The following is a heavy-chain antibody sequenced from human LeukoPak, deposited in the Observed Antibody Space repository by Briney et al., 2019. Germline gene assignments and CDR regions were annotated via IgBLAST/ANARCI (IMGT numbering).Heavy chain of an antibody. CDR1: GGSISSSSYY. J-gene: IGHJ4*02. Sequence: PSETLSLTCTVSGGSISSSSYYWGWIRQPPGKGLEWIGSIYYSGSTYYNPSLKSRVTISVDTSKNQFSLKLSSVTAADTAVYYCAREELDLQSLPSRFDYWGQGTLVTVSS. CDR3: AREELDLQSLPSRFDY. D-gene: IGHD1-26*01. CDR2: IYYSGST. V-gene: IGHV4-39*07.